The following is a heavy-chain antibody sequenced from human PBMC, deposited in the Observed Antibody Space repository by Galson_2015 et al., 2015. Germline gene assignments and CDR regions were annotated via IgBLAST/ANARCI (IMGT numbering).Heavy chain of an antibody. CDR1: GGSIGSGTYC. J-gene: IGHJ4*02. D-gene: IGHD3-10*01. CDR2: IYYSGST. V-gene: IGHV4-30-4*01. CDR3: ARGVYDSGTYYFDF. Sequence: LSLTCTVSGGSIGSGTYCWSWIRQPPGKGLEWIGYIYYSGSTYYNPSLESRVTISVDTSKNQFSLKVSSMTAADTAVYYCARGVYDSGTYYFDFWGQGILVTVSS.